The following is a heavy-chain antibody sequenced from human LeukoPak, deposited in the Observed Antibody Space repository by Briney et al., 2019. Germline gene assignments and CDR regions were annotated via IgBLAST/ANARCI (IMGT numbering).Heavy chain of an antibody. CDR2: IRSKAYGGTT. J-gene: IGHJ3*02. CDR3: TRERVYYDFWSGYPAFDI. D-gene: IGHD3-3*01. Sequence: GGSLRLSCTASGFTFGDYAMSWFRQAPGKGLEWVGFIRSKAYGGTTEYAASVKGRFTISRDDSKSIAYLQMNSLKTEDTAVYYCTRERVYYDFWSGYPAFDIWGQGTMVTVSS. CDR1: GFTFGDYA. V-gene: IGHV3-49*03.